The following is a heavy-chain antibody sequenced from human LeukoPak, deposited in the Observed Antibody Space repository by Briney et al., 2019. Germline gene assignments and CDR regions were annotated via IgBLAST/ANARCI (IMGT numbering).Heavy chain of an antibody. CDR1: GFTFDDYA. CDR2: ISGSGGST. J-gene: IGHJ3*02. CDR3: ATSSPTILWFGEHDAFDI. Sequence: GGSLRLSCAASGFTFDDYAMHWVRQAPGKGLEWVSAISGSGGSTYYADSVKGRFTISRDNSKNTLYLQMNSLRAEDTAVYYCATSSPTILWFGEHDAFDIWGQGTMVTVSS. D-gene: IGHD3-10*01. V-gene: IGHV3-23*01.